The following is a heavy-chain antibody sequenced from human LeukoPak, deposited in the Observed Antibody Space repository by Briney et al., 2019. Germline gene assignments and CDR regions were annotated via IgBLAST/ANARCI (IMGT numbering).Heavy chain of an antibody. CDR2: IYYSGRT. Sequence: SETLSLTCTVSGGSISSYYWSWILQPPGKGLEWIGYIYYSGRTNYNPSLKSRVTISVDTSKNQFSLKLSSVTAADTAVYYCARVTPEYNWNDANDAFDIWGQGTMVTVSS. D-gene: IGHD1-1*01. V-gene: IGHV4-59*01. CDR3: ARVTPEYNWNDANDAFDI. CDR1: GGSISSYY. J-gene: IGHJ3*02.